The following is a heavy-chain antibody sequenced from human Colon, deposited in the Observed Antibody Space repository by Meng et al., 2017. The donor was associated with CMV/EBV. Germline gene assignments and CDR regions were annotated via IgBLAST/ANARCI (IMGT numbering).Heavy chain of an antibody. CDR1: GYTFTSYD. J-gene: IGHJ6*02. V-gene: IGHV1-8*01. CDR2: MNPNSGNT. D-gene: IGHD5-18*01. Sequence: ASVKVSCKASGYTFTSYDINWVRQATGQGLEWMGWMNPNSGNTGYAQKFQGRVTMTGNTSISTAYMELSSLRSEDTAVYYCARLRVQLWLRVGYYYYGMDVWGQGTTVTVSS. CDR3: ARLRVQLWLRVGYYYYGMDV.